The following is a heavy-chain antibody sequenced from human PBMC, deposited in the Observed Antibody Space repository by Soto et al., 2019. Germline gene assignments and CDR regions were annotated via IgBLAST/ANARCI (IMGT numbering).Heavy chain of an antibody. CDR1: GASVTNGDYY. Sequence: PSETLSLTCAVSGASVTNGDYYWTWMRQSPGKGLEWIGNIYYTETTNYNPSLNSRLSISIDTSRNQFSLQLTSVTAADTAIYYCARQRRGGYWFDPWGQGTLVTVSS. CDR2: IYYTETT. V-gene: IGHV4-30-4*01. CDR3: ARQRRGGYWFDP. J-gene: IGHJ5*02.